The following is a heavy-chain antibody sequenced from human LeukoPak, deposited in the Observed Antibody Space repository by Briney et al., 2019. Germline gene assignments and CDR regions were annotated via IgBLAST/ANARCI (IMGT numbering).Heavy chain of an antibody. Sequence: GGSLRLSCEASGFTFSSYGMSWVRQAPGKGLEWVSAISGGGGGTYYADSVKGRFTISRDNSKNTLYLQMNSLIAEDAAVYFCAKRVAHSSGAYWDYWGQGILVTVSS. J-gene: IGHJ4*02. CDR1: GFTFSSYG. CDR3: AKRVAHSSGAYWDY. V-gene: IGHV3-23*01. CDR2: ISGGGGGT. D-gene: IGHD6-19*01.